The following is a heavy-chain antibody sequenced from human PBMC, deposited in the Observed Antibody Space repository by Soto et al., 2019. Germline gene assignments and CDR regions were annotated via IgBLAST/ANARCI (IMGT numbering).Heavy chain of an antibody. V-gene: IGHV3-23*01. Sequence: EVLLLESGGVLVQPGGSVRLSCAASGVTFISYAMNWVRQAPGKGLEWVSVISGSDGSTYYAGSVKGRFTISRDNSKNTLNLLMNSLRAEDTAVYYCARRSSSWYFDYWGQGTLVTVSS. CDR3: ARRSSSWYFDY. CDR1: GVTFISYA. D-gene: IGHD6-13*01. CDR2: ISGSDGST. J-gene: IGHJ4*02.